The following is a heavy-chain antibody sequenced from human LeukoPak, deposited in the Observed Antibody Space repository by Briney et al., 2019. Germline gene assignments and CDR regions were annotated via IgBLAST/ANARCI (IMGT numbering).Heavy chain of an antibody. CDR3: AKKVGLVSAPLYYFDV. J-gene: IGHJ4*02. Sequence: PGGSLRLSCAASGSTFSNYAMSWVRQAPGKGLEWVSAISGPAGSWDYADVVKGRFTISRDNSKNTLFLQMNSLSPEDTAIYYCAKKVGLVSAPLYYFDVWGQGTLVTVSS. CDR1: GSTFSNYA. V-gene: IGHV3-23*01. D-gene: IGHD5/OR15-5a*01. CDR2: ISGPAGSW.